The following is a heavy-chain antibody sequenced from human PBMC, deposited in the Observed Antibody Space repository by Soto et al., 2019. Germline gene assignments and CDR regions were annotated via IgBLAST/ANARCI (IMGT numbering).Heavy chain of an antibody. CDR2: ISNSGGST. Sequence: PGGSLRLSCAASGFTFSSYAMSWVRQAPGKGLEWVSSISNSGGSTYYADSVKGRFTISRDNSKNTLYLQMNSLRAEDTALYYCAQNWNLDYWGQGTLVTVSS. CDR3: AQNWNLDY. J-gene: IGHJ4*02. V-gene: IGHV3-23*01. CDR1: GFTFSSYA. D-gene: IGHD1-1*01.